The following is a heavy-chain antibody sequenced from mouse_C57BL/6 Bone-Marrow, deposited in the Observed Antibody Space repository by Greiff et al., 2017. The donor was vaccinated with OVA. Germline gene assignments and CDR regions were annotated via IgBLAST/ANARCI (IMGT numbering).Heavy chain of an antibody. CDR2: ISDGGSYT. V-gene: IGHV5-4*01. J-gene: IGHJ2*01. CDR3: ARDSLLLRFFDY. CDR1: GFTFSSYA. D-gene: IGHD1-1*01. Sequence: EVKLMESGGGLVKPGGSLKLSCAASGFTFSSYAMSWVRQTPEKRLGWVATISDGGSYTYYPDNVKGRFTISRDNAKNNLYLQMSHLKSEDTAMYYCARDSLLLRFFDYWGQGTTLTVSS.